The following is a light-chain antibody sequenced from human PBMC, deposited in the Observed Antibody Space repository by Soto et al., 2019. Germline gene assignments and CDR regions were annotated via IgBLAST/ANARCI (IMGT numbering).Light chain of an antibody. CDR3: QQYNSYWT. CDR2: RES. J-gene: IGKJ1*01. CDR1: QRISGH. Sequence: DIQMTQSPSTLSASVGETVTITCRASQRISGHLAWYQQKPGKAPRLLIYRESNLESGVPSSFSGGGSGTEFTLTIISLQPDDFATFFCQQYNSYWTFGQGTRVQVK. V-gene: IGKV1-5*03.